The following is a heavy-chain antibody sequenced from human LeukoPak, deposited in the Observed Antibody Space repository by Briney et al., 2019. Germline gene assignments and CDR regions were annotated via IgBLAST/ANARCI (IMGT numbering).Heavy chain of an antibody. D-gene: IGHD2-15*01. J-gene: IGHJ4*02. V-gene: IGHV3-33*01. CDR1: GFTFSSYG. CDR3: TRDTGCPGGTCYSFCDY. Sequence: PGRSLRLSCAASGFTFSSYGMHWVRQAPGKGLEWVAVIWYDGSNKYYADSVKGRFTISRDNAENSLYLQMNSLRAEDTAVYYCTRDTGCPGGTCYSFCDYWGQGTLVTVSS. CDR2: IWYDGSNK.